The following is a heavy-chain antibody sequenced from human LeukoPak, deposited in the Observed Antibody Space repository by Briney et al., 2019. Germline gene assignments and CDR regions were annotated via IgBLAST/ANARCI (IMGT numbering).Heavy chain of an antibody. D-gene: IGHD6-19*01. CDR3: ARDGPGRPNASGWRGYYYYGMDV. CDR1: GFTFSSYA. Sequence: GRSLRLSCAASGFTFSSYAMHWVRQAPGKGLEWVAVISYDGSNKYYADSVKGRFTISRDNSKNTLYLQMNSLRAEDTAVYYCARDGPGRPNASGWRGYYYYGMDVWGQGTTVTVSS. CDR2: ISYDGSNK. J-gene: IGHJ6*02. V-gene: IGHV3-30-3*01.